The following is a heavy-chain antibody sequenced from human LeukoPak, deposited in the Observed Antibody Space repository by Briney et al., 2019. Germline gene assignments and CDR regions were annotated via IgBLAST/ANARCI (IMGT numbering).Heavy chain of an antibody. CDR2: VHHSGRT. CDR1: GYSISSNYS. V-gene: IGHV4-38-2*02. J-gene: IGHJ6*03. CDR3: ARDLRYSYGSMYYYYYYMDV. D-gene: IGHD5-18*01. Sequence: SETLSLSCTVSGYSISSNYSWGWIRQPPGKGLEWIGIVHHSGRTYYNPSLKSRLTISVDTSKNQFSLKLSSVTAADTAVYYCARDLRYSYGSMYYYYYYMDVWGKGTTVTVSS.